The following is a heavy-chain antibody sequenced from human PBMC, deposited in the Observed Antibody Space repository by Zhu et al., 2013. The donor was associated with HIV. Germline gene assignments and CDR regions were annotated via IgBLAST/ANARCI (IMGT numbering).Heavy chain of an antibody. CDR1: GYTFTSFD. Sequence: QVQLVQSGAEVKKPGASVKVSCKVSGYTFTSFDIYWVRQATGQGLEWMGWMNPNSANTGYAQKFQGRVTMTRGTSISTAYMELSSLTSDDTAVYYCARGRVVGAASPADFWGREQWSPSPQ. J-gene: IGHJ4*02. CDR2: MNPNSANT. V-gene: IGHV1-8*01. CDR3: ARGRVVGAASPADF. D-gene: IGHD1-26*01.